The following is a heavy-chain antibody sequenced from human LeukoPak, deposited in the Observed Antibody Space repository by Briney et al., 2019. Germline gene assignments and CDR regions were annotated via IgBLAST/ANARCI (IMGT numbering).Heavy chain of an antibody. CDR2: INHSGST. V-gene: IGHV4-34*01. J-gene: IGHJ4*02. CDR3: ARGVAGGGATYFDY. D-gene: IGHD1-26*01. CDR1: GGSISSYY. Sequence: SETLSLTCTVSGGSISSYYWSWTRQPPGKGLEWIGEINHSGSTNYNPSLKSRVTISVDTSKNQFSLKLSSVTAADTAVYYCARGVAGGGATYFDYWGQGTLVTVSS.